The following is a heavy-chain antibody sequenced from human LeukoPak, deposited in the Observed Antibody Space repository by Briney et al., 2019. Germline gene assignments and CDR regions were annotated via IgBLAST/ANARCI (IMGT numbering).Heavy chain of an antibody. V-gene: IGHV3-23*01. CDR2: IGGTDGTT. D-gene: IGHD3-10*01. J-gene: IGHJ4*02. Sequence: AGGSRRLSCAASGFTFRNYVMNWVRQAPGKGLEWVSAIGGTDGTTFYAAFVKGRFTISRDNSRNTLYLRMNSLRAEDTAVYYCTKRIDGAGSYYIDFWGQGTVVTVSS. CDR1: GFTFRNYV. CDR3: TKRIDGAGSYYIDF.